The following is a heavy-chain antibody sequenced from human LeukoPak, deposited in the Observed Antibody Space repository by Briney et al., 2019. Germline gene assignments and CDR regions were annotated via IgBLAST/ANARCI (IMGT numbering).Heavy chain of an antibody. CDR3: ARDPGITIFGVVTDDAFDI. Sequence: SQTLSLTCTVSGGSISSGSYYWSWIRQPAGKGLEWIGRIYTSGSTNYNPSLKSRATISVDTTKNQFSLKLSSVTAADTAVYYCARDPGITIFGVVTDDAFDIWGQGTMVTVSS. V-gene: IGHV4-61*02. CDR1: GGSISSGSYY. J-gene: IGHJ3*02. CDR2: IYTSGST. D-gene: IGHD3-3*01.